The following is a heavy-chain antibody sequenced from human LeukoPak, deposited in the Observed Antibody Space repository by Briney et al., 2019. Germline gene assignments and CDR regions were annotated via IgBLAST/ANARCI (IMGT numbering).Heavy chain of an antibody. CDR1: GFTFSSNG. J-gene: IGHJ4*02. V-gene: IGHV3-23*01. Sequence: PGGSLRLSCAASGFTFSSNGMSWVRQAPGKGLEWVSAISTSGGSTYYADSVKGRFTISRDNSKNTLFLQMNSLRAEDTAIYYCAKDMGYCSSATCYGLDYWGQGTLVTVSS. CDR3: AKDMGYCSSATCYGLDY. CDR2: ISTSGGST. D-gene: IGHD2-2*01.